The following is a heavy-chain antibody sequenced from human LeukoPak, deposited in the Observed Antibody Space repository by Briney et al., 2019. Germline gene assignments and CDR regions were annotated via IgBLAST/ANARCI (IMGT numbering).Heavy chain of an antibody. Sequence: GGSLRLSCAASEFSVGSNYMTWVRQAPGKGLEWVSLIYSGGSTYYADSVKGRFTISRDNSKNTLYLQMNSLRAEDTAVYYCAKPHDYGDYSPPYFDYWGQGTLVTVSS. CDR1: EFSVGSNY. CDR3: AKPHDYGDYSPPYFDY. D-gene: IGHD4-17*01. V-gene: IGHV3-66*04. J-gene: IGHJ4*02. CDR2: IYSGGST.